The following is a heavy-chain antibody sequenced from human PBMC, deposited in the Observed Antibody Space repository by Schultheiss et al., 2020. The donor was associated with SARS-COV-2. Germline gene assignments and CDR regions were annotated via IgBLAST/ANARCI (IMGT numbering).Heavy chain of an antibody. V-gene: IGHV2-5*02. CDR2: IYCDDVE. D-gene: IGHD2/OR15-2a*01. Sequence: SCPTLVKPTQTLTLTCTFSGFSLNTIGVGVGWIRQPPGKALEWLAVIYCDDVERFSPSLKSRLTISKDTSKNQMVLTMINMDPVDTATYYCAHTPSSMLETSYFDSWGQGTLVTVSS. CDR1: GFSLNTIGVG. J-gene: IGHJ4*02. CDR3: AHTPSSMLETSYFDS.